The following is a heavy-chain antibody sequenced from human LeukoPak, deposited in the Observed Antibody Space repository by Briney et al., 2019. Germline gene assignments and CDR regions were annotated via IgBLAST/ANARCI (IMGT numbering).Heavy chain of an antibody. Sequence: GGSLRFSCAASGFTFDSYSMNWVRQAPGKGLEGVSYISGRSSTIYYADSVKGRFTISRDNAKDSLYLQMNSLRADDTAVYYCARGRMRYYFDFWGQGSLVTVSS. J-gene: IGHJ4*02. CDR1: GFTFDSYS. V-gene: IGHV3-48*01. CDR3: ARGRMRYYFDF. D-gene: IGHD2-8*01. CDR2: ISGRSSTI.